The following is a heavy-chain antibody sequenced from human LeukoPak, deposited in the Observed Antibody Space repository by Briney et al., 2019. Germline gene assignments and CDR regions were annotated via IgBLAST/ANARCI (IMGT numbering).Heavy chain of an antibody. CDR2: IIPILGIA. CDR1: GGTFSSYA. D-gene: IGHD3-9*01. CDR3: AMMFGYDILTGYEEPIDY. V-gene: IGHV1-69*04. J-gene: IGHJ4*02. Sequence: SVKVSCKASGGTFSSYAISWVRQAPGQGLEWMGRIIPILGIANYAQKFQGRVTITADKSTSTAYMELSSLRSEDTAVYYCAMMFGYDILTGYEEPIDYWGQGTLVTVPS.